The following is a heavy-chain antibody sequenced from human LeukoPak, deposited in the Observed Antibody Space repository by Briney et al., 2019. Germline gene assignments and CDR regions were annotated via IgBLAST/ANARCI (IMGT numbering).Heavy chain of an antibody. CDR3: ARRDTSTGRSFDS. V-gene: IGHV4-4*07. CDR2: IHRSGST. J-gene: IGHJ4*02. D-gene: IGHD6-19*01. CDR1: GDSISNYH. Sequence: SETLSLTCTVSGDSISNYHWTWIRQPAGKGLEWIGQIHRSGSTKSNPPLESRVTMSIDTPENQVFLTIRSVTAADTAIYYCARRDTSTGRSFDSWGQGTLVTVSS.